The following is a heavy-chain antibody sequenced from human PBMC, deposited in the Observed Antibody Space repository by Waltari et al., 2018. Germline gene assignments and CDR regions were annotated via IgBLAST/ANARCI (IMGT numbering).Heavy chain of an antibody. CDR3: AKDFSSKAAIHLFDY. J-gene: IGHJ4*02. V-gene: IGHV3-23*01. CDR2: ISGRGGST. CDR1: GFTFSSYA. Sequence: EVQLLESGGGLVQPGGSLRLSCAASGFTFSSYAMSWVRQAPGKGLEWVSAISGRGGSTNDADSVKGRFTISRDNSKNTLDLQMNSLRAEDTAVYYCAKDFSSKAAIHLFDYWGQGTLVTVSS. D-gene: IGHD6-13*01.